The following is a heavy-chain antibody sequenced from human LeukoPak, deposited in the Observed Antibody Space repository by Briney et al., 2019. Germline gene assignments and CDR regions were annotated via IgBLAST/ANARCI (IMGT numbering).Heavy chain of an antibody. V-gene: IGHV4-30-4*01. CDR2: IYYSGST. J-gene: IGHJ4*02. CDR3: ARDHYYDSSGYYPLDY. D-gene: IGHD3-22*01. CDR1: GGSISSGDYY. Sequence: MSSETLSLTCTVSGGSISSGDYYWSWIRQPPGKGLEWIGYIYYSGSTYYNPSLKSRVTISVDTSKNQFSLKLSSVTAADTAVYYCARDHYYDSSGYYPLDYWGQGTLVTVSS.